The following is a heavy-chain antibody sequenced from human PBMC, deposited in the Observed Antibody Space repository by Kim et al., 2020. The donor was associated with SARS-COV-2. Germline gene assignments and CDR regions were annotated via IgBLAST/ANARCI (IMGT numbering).Heavy chain of an antibody. Sequence: APKYKGRVTITADESTSTAYRELSSLRSEDTAVYYCARDRVRYYYYGMDVWGQGTTVTVSS. V-gene: IGHV1-69*01. J-gene: IGHJ6*02. D-gene: IGHD3-10*01. CDR3: ARDRVRYYYYGMDV.